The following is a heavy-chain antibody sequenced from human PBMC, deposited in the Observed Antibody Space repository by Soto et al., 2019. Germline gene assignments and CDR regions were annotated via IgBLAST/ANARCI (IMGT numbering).Heavy chain of an antibody. Sequence: QVHLVQSGAEVKKPGASVKVSCKASGYTFTSYGISWVRQAPGQGLEWMGWISAYNGNTNYAQKLQGRVTMTTDTSTSTAYMELRSLRSDYTAVYYCAGVVYSSGWVYNWFDPWGQGTLVTVSS. CDR2: ISAYNGNT. J-gene: IGHJ5*02. CDR3: AGVVYSSGWVYNWFDP. D-gene: IGHD6-19*01. V-gene: IGHV1-18*04. CDR1: GYTFTSYG.